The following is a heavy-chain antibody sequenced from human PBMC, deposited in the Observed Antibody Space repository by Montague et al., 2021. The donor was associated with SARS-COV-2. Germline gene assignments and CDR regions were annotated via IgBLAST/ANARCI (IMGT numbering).Heavy chain of an antibody. CDR2: IYHSGST. Sequence: SETLSLTCAVSGGSISSSNWWSCVRQPPGKGLEWIGEIYHSGSTNYNPSLKSRATISVDKSKNQFSLKLSSVTAADTAVYYCARESSGCFFRRCSRYGMDVWGQGTTVTVSS. V-gene: IGHV4-4*02. CDR1: GGSISSSNW. D-gene: IGHD6-19*01. CDR3: ARESSGCFFRRCSRYGMDV. J-gene: IGHJ6*02.